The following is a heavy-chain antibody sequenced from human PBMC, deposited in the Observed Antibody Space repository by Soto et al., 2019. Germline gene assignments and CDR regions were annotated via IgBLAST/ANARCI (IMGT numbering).Heavy chain of an antibody. Sequence: EVQLVESGGGLVQPGGSLRLSCAASGFTFSSYDMHWVRQATGKGLEWVSAIGTAGDTYYPGSVKGRFTISRENAKNSLYLQRNSLRAEDTAVYYCARVGPYGSGSYPFDYWGQGTLVTVSS. D-gene: IGHD3-10*01. J-gene: IGHJ4*02. CDR3: ARVGPYGSGSYPFDY. CDR2: IGTAGDT. CDR1: GFTFSSYD. V-gene: IGHV3-13*01.